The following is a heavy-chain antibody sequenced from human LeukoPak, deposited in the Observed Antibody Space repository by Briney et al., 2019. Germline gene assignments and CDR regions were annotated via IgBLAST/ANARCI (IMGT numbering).Heavy chain of an antibody. D-gene: IGHD3-3*01. CDR2: IYYSGST. CDR1: GGSISSSSYY. Sequence: SETLSLTCTVSGGSISSSSYYWGWIRQPPGKGLELIGSIYYSGSTYYNPSLKSRVTISVDTSKNQFSLKLSSVTAADTAVYYCARLDRNYDFWSGYYRDFDYWGQGTLVTVSS. J-gene: IGHJ4*02. CDR3: ARLDRNYDFWSGYYRDFDY. V-gene: IGHV4-39*01.